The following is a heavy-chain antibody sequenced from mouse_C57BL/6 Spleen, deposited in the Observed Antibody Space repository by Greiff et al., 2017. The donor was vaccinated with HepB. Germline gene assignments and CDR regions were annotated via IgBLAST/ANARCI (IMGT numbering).Heavy chain of an antibody. J-gene: IGHJ2*01. CDR3: ARDYYYGSSFYYFDY. CDR1: GYSITSGYY. Sequence: VQLQQSGPGLVKPSQSLSLTCSVTGYSITSGYYWNWIRQFPGNNLEWMGYISYDGSNNYNPSLKNRISITRDTSKNQFFLKLNSVTTEDTATYYCARDYYYGSSFYYFDYWGQGTTLTVSS. D-gene: IGHD1-1*01. V-gene: IGHV3-6*01. CDR2: ISYDGSN.